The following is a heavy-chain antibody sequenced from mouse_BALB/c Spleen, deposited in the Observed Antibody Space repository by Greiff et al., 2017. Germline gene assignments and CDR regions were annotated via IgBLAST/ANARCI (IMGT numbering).Heavy chain of an antibody. Sequence: VKLVESGPQLVRPGASVKISCKASGYSFTSYWMHWVKQRPGQGLEWIGMIDPSDSETRLNQKFKDKATLTVDKSSSTAYMQLSSPTSEDSAVYYCARSGLRGAMDYWGQGTSVTVSS. J-gene: IGHJ4*01. V-gene: IGHV1S126*01. CDR3: ARSGLRGAMDY. D-gene: IGHD2-2*01. CDR2: IDPSDSET. CDR1: GYSFTSYW.